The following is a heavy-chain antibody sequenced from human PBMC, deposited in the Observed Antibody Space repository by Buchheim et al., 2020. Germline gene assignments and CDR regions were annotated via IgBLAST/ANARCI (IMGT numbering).Heavy chain of an antibody. V-gene: IGHV5-10-1*03. CDR1: GYSFTSYW. CDR3: ARGRGAYSSGWYDPVYYYYYGMDV. D-gene: IGHD6-19*01. CDR2: IDPSDSYT. J-gene: IGHJ6*02. Sequence: EVQLVQSGAEVKKPGESLRISCKGSGYSFTSYWISWVRQMPGKGLEWMGRIDPSDSYTNYSPSFQGHVTISADKSISTAYLQWSSLKASDTAMYYCARGRGAYSSGWYDPVYYYYYGMDVWGQGTT.